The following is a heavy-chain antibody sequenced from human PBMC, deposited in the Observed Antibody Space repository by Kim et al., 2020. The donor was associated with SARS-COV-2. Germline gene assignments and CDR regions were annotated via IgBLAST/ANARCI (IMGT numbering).Heavy chain of an antibody. CDR1: GFTFSDYS. V-gene: IGHV3-23*01. J-gene: IGHJ4*02. Sequence: GGSLRLSCAASGFTFSDYSMSWVRQAPGKGLEWVSSIGGRGDVIYYADSVKGRFTISRDNSKNTLYLQMNSLRVEDTALFYCVNKGVRFTVTPAYWGKGT. CDR3: VNKGVRFTVTPAY. D-gene: IGHD4-17*01. CDR2: IGGRGDVI.